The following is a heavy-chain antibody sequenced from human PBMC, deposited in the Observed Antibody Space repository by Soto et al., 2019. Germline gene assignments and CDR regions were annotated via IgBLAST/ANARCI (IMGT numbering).Heavy chain of an antibody. CDR1: GFTLSDHC. D-gene: IGHD3-22*01. Sequence: GGSLRLSCAGSGFTLSDHCIDWVRQAPGKGLEWVGGSRDKRQGYSTTYAASVKGRFTTSRDESKNSAYLQMNSLKTEDTAVYYCVSATFFSDSSGYTRRLEYWGEGTLVTVSS. J-gene: IGHJ4*02. CDR2: SRDKRQGYST. V-gene: IGHV3-72*01. CDR3: VSATFFSDSSGYTRRLEY.